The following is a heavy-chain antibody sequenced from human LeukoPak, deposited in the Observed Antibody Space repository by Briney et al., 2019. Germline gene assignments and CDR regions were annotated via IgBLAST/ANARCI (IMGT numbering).Heavy chain of an antibody. Sequence: GGSLRLSCEASEFSFTNYWMYWVRHAPGKGLAWVSAINTDGSTTTYADSVKGRFTISRDNARNTLYLQMNSLRAEDTAVYYCARALFQEPYYFDFWGQGTLVTVSS. D-gene: IGHD1-14*01. CDR2: INTDGSTT. V-gene: IGHV3-74*01. J-gene: IGHJ4*02. CDR1: EFSFTNYW. CDR3: ARALFQEPYYFDF.